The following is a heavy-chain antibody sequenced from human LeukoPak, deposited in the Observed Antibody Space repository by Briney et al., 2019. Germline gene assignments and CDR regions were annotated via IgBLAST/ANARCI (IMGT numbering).Heavy chain of an antibody. CDR2: ISNSSSYI. D-gene: IGHD5-18*01. CDR3: ARDYSYGPFDY. V-gene: IGHV3-21*01. CDR1: GFTFSSYS. Sequence: GGSLRLSCAASGFTFSSYSMNWVRQAPGEGLEWVSSISNSSSYIYYADSVKGRFTISRDNAKNSLYLQMNSLRAEDTAVYYCARDYSYGPFDYWGQGTLVTVSS. J-gene: IGHJ4*02.